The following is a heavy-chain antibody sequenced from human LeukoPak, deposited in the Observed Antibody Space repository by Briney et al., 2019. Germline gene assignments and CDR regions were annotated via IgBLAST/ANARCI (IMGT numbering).Heavy chain of an antibody. Sequence: PGASVKVSCKASGYTFTSYGISWVRQAPGQGLEWMGWINAYNGNTNYAQKFQGRVTMTTDTSTSTAYMEVRSLRSDDTAVYYCARDYSGSILYPFDYWGQGTLVTVSS. CDR2: INAYNGNT. V-gene: IGHV1-18*01. CDR3: ARDYSGSILYPFDY. J-gene: IGHJ4*02. D-gene: IGHD2-21*01. CDR1: GYTFTSYG.